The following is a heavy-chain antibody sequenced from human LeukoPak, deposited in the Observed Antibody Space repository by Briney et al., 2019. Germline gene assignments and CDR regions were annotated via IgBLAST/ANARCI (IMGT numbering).Heavy chain of an antibody. Sequence: GGSLRLSCAASGFTFSDYSMSWVRQAPGKGLEWVSSISRSSTYIYYADSVKGRFTMSRDNAKNSLYLRMNSLSTEDTALYYCATGPLGTFSYIESWGQGTLVTVSS. J-gene: IGHJ4*02. CDR3: ATGPLGTFSYIES. V-gene: IGHV3-21*01. CDR1: GFTFSDYS. CDR2: ISRSSTYI. D-gene: IGHD1-7*01.